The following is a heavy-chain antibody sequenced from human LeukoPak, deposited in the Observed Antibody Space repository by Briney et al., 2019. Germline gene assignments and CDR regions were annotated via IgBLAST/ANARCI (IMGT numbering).Heavy chain of an antibody. CDR1: GFTFTSSA. CDR2: FVVGSGNT. J-gene: IGHJ3*01. D-gene: IGHD3-22*01. CDR3: AAEAAYYYDSRDAFDV. V-gene: IGHV1-58*01. Sequence: SVKVSCKASGFTFTSSAVQWVRQARGQRLEWIGWFVVGSGNTNYAQKFQERVTITRDMSTSLVYMELSSLRSEDTAVYYCAAEAAYYYDSRDAFDVWGQGTMVTVSS.